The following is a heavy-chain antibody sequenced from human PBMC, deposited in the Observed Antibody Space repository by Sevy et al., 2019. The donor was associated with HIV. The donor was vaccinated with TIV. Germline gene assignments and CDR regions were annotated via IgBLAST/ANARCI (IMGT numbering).Heavy chain of an antibody. CDR2: ISYDGSNK. CDR1: GFTFSSYA. Sequence: GGSLRLSCAASGFTFSSYAMHWVRQAPGKGLEWVAVISYDGSNKYYSDSVKGRFTISRDNSKNTLYLQMNSLRAEDTAVYYCARGYDILTGYYHEPFDYWGQGTLVTVSS. J-gene: IGHJ4*02. CDR3: ARGYDILTGYYHEPFDY. D-gene: IGHD3-9*01. V-gene: IGHV3-30-3*01.